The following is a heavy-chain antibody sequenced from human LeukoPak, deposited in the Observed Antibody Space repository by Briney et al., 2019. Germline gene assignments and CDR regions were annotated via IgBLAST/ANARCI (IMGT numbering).Heavy chain of an antibody. Sequence: GGSLRLSCAASGFTFSSYAMSWVRQAPGKGLEWVSAISGSGGSTYYADSVKGRFTISKDNSKNTLYLQMNSLRAEDTAVYYCAKNYYDSSGYYYHFDYWGQGTLVTVSS. CDR2: ISGSGGST. CDR3: AKNYYDSSGYYYHFDY. J-gene: IGHJ4*02. D-gene: IGHD3-22*01. V-gene: IGHV3-23*01. CDR1: GFTFSSYA.